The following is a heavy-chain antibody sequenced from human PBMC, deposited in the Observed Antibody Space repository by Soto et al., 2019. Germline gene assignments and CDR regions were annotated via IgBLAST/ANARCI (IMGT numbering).Heavy chain of an antibody. D-gene: IGHD1-26*01. V-gene: IGHV3-72*01. CDR2: IRNKANSYTT. Sequence: EVQLVESGGGLVQPGGSLRLSCAASGFSFSDHYMEWVRQAPGKGLEWVGRIRNKANSYTTQYAAAVRGRFTLSRDDSKNSLFLHMNSLKTEDTAIYYCARTIMYSAPHYFDYSGQGTLVTVSS. CDR3: ARTIMYSAPHYFDY. J-gene: IGHJ4*02. CDR1: GFSFSDHY.